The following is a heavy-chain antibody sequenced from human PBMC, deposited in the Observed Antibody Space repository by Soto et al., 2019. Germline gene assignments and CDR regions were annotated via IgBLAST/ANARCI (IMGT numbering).Heavy chain of an antibody. V-gene: IGHV3-33*01. CDR1: GFTFSSYS. Sequence: QVQLVESGGGVVQPGRSLRLSCAASGFTFSSYSMHWVRQAPGKGLEWVAVIWYDGSNKYYADSVKGRFTISRDNSKNTLYLQMNSLRAEDTAVYYCARDTYGSGSNFDYWGQGTLVTVSS. J-gene: IGHJ4*02. CDR2: IWYDGSNK. CDR3: ARDTYGSGSNFDY. D-gene: IGHD3-10*01.